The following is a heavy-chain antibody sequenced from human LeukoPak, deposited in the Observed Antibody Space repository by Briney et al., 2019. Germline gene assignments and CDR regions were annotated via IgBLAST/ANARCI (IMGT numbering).Heavy chain of an antibody. CDR3: ARAGDSGSYFRLFDY. CDR2: IYNSGST. Sequence: PSETLSLTCTVSGGSISSGDYYWSWIRQPPGKGLEWIGYIYNSGSTNYNPSLKSRVTMSVDTSKNQFSLILNSVTAADTAVYYCARAGDSGSYFRLFDYWGQGTLVTVSS. D-gene: IGHD1-26*01. J-gene: IGHJ4*02. V-gene: IGHV4-61*08. CDR1: GGSISSGDYY.